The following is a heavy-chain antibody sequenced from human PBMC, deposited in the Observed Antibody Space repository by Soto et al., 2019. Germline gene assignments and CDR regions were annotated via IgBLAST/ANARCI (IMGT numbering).Heavy chain of an antibody. V-gene: IGHV4-59*01. Sequence: LETLSLTCTVSGGSISSYYWSWIRQPPGKGLEWIGYIYYSGSTNYNPSLKSRVTISVDTSKNQFSLKLSSVTAADTAVYYCAGYVLDIVVSTHLRPMNWFDPWGQGTLVTVSS. CDR2: IYYSGST. D-gene: IGHD2-2*01. J-gene: IGHJ5*02. CDR1: GGSISSYY. CDR3: AGYVLDIVVSTHLRPMNWFDP.